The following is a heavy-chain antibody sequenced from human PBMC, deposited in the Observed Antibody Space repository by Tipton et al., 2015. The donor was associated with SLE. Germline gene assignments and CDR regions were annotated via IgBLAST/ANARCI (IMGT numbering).Heavy chain of an antibody. J-gene: IGHJ4*02. D-gene: IGHD5-24*01. Sequence: SLRLSCAASGFTFSSYAMHWVRQAPGKGLEWVAVISYDGSNKYYADSVKGRFTISRDNSKNTLYLQMNSLRAEDTGVYYCARDRDGFNTWGFDYWGQGTLVSVSS. V-gene: IGHV3-30*04. CDR1: GFTFSSYA. CDR3: ARDRDGFNTWGFDY. CDR2: ISYDGSNK.